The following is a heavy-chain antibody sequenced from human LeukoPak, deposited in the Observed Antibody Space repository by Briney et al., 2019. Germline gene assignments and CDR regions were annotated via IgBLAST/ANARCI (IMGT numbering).Heavy chain of an antibody. J-gene: IGHJ3*02. CDR2: IRDSGAST. CDR1: GFTFSSYA. V-gene: IGHV3-23*01. Sequence: GGSLRLSCAASGFTFSSYAMSWVRQAPGKGLEWVSAIRDSGASTFYADSVKGRSTISRDNSKNTLYLQMNSLRAEDTAVYYCAKEVAAVGVGAFEIWGQGTMVTVSS. D-gene: IGHD6-13*01. CDR3: AKEVAAVGVGAFEI.